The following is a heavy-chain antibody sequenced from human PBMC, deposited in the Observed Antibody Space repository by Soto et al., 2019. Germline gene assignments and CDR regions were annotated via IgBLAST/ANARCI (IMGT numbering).Heavy chain of an antibody. Sequence: QGQLVQYGAEVKKPGASVKVSCTASGNTFTNFGVTWVRQAPGQGLEWMGWISAYTDDPNYAQKFQGKVTMTIDTSTSTAYLDLRSLTSDDTAVYYCARVIPGAEAWFDPWGQGTLVTVSS. CDR2: ISAYTDDP. J-gene: IGHJ5*02. V-gene: IGHV1-18*01. CDR1: GNTFTNFG. CDR3: ARVIPGAEAWFDP. D-gene: IGHD2-2*01.